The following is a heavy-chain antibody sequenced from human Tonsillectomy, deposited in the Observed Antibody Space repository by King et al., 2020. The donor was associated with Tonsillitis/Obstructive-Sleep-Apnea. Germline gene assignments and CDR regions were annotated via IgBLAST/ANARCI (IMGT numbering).Heavy chain of an antibody. CDR2: ISWNGGST. J-gene: IGHJ3*02. Sequence: VQLVESGGGVVRPGGSLRLSCAASGFTFDDYGMSWVRQAPGKGLDWVSGISWNGGSTGYADSVKGRFTISRDNAKNSLYLQMNSLRAEDTALYYCARGVAAAGTVANAFDIWGQGTMVTVSS. CDR3: ARGVAAAGTVANAFDI. CDR1: GFTFDDYG. D-gene: IGHD6-13*01. V-gene: IGHV3-20*04.